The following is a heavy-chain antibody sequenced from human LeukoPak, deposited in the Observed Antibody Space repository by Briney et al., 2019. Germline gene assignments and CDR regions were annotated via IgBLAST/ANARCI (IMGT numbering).Heavy chain of an antibody. CDR3: ATARFVSGSYYFDY. J-gene: IGHJ4*02. D-gene: IGHD3-22*01. Sequence: GASVKVSCKASGYTFTGYYVHWVRQAPGQGLEWMGRINPNGGGTNYAQKFQGRVTMTRDTSISTAYMELSRLRSDDTAVYYCATARFVSGSYYFDYWGQGTLVTVSS. CDR2: INPNGGGT. V-gene: IGHV1-2*06. CDR1: GYTFTGYY.